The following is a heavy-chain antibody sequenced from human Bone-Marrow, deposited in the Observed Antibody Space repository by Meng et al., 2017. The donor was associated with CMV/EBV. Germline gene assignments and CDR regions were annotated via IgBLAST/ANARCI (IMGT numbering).Heavy chain of an antibody. CDR1: GFTFSNAW. CDR3: ARDQGPYYYDSSGYPPDAFDI. D-gene: IGHD3-22*01. V-gene: IGHV3-15*01. Sequence: GESLKISCAASGFTFSNAWMSWVRQAPGKGLEWVGRIKSKTDGGTTDYAAPVKGRFTISRDDSKNTLYLQMNSLRAEDTAVYYCARDQGPYYYDSSGYPPDAFDIWGQGTMVTVSS. CDR2: IKSKTDGGTT. J-gene: IGHJ3*02.